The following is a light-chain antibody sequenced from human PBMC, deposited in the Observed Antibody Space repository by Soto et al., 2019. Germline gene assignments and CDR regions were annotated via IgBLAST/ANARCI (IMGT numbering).Light chain of an antibody. Sequence: QSVLTQPPSASGTPGQRVAISCSGSSSNIGSNTVNWYQQFPQTAPKLLIYSNNQRPSGVPDRFSGSKSGTSASLAISGLQSEDEADYYCAAWDDSLHGFYVFGTGTKVT. V-gene: IGLV1-44*01. CDR3: AAWDDSLHGFYV. CDR2: SNN. CDR1: SSNIGSNT. J-gene: IGLJ1*01.